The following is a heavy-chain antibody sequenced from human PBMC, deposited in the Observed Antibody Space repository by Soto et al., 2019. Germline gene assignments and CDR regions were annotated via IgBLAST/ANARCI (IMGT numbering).Heavy chain of an antibody. J-gene: IGHJ1*01. CDR3: ARGGWGGSCYSPEYFQH. CDR2: IYSGGST. Sequence: EVQLVESGGGLVQPGGSLRLSCAASGFTVSSNYMSWVRQAPGKGLAWVSVIYSGGSTYYADAVKGRFTISGHNSKNTRDLQMNSLRAEDTAVYYCARGGWGGSCYSPEYFQHWGQGTLVTVSS. D-gene: IGHD2-15*01. CDR1: GFTVSSNY. V-gene: IGHV3-53*04.